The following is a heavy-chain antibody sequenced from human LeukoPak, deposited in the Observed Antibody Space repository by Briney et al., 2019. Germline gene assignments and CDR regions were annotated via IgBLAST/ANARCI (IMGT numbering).Heavy chain of an antibody. D-gene: IGHD3-3*01. CDR1: GGSISTYF. CDR3: ARGDPPYDFWSGYYMSGNWFDP. Sequence: SETLSLTCTVSGGSISTYFWSWIRQPAGKGLEWIGRIYTTETTNYNPSLKSRITMSVDTFKNQFSLKLSSVTAADTAVYYCARGDPPYDFWSGYYMSGNWFDPWGQGTLVTVSS. V-gene: IGHV4-4*07. CDR2: IYTTETT. J-gene: IGHJ5*02.